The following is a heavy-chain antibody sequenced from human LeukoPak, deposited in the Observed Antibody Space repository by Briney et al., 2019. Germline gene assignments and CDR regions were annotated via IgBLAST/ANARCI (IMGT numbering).Heavy chain of an antibody. V-gene: IGHV3-11*01. Sequence: PGGSLRLSCAVSGFTFSDHYMTWIRQAPGNGLEWVSYISGSSSGIYSADSVRGRFTISRDNAKNSLYLQMKSLSAEDTAVYYCARGLRGATNAFDIWGQGTMVTVSS. CDR2: ISGSSSGI. D-gene: IGHD1-26*01. J-gene: IGHJ3*02. CDR3: ARGLRGATNAFDI. CDR1: GFTFSDHY.